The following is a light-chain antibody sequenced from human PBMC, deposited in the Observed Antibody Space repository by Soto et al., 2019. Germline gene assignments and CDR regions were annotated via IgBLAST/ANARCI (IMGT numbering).Light chain of an antibody. J-gene: IGLJ1*01. Sequence: QSVLTQPPSVSGSPGQSVAISCSGSSSDVGSNNRVSWYQQSPGTAPKLMIYDVTNRPSGVPDRFSGYKSGNTASLTISGLQAEDEADYYCSSFTTGSTDVFGTGTKLTVL. CDR3: SSFTTGSTDV. V-gene: IGLV2-18*02. CDR1: SSDVGSNNR. CDR2: DVT.